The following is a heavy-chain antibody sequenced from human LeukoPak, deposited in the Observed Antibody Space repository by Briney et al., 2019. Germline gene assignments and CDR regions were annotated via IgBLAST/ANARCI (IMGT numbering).Heavy chain of an antibody. CDR2: ISYDGSNK. CDR1: GFTFSSYG. Sequence: GGSLRLSCAASGFTFSSYGMHWVRQAPGKGLEWVAVISYDGSNKYYADSVKGRFTISRDNSKNTLYLQMNSLRAEDTAAYYCAKDGDGWELSHWGPGTLVTVSS. J-gene: IGHJ4*02. V-gene: IGHV3-30*18. CDR3: AKDGDGWELSH. D-gene: IGHD1-26*01.